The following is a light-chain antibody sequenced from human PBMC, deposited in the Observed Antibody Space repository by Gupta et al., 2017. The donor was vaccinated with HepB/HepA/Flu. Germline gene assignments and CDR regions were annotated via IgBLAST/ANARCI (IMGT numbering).Light chain of an antibody. V-gene: IGKV1-12*02. Sequence: DIQMTQSPSSVSASVGDRVTITCRASQGIRRWLAWYQQKPGKAPKLLIYAASRGKSGVPSRFSGSGSGTDFTLTISSRQPEDFANYYCQHSNSFPFTFGQGTQLDIK. CDR1: QGIRRW. CDR3: QHSNSFPFT. CDR2: AAS. J-gene: IGKJ5*01.